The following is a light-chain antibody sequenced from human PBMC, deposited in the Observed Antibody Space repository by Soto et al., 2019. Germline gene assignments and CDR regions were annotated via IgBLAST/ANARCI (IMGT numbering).Light chain of an antibody. V-gene: IGLV2-23*02. CDR1: STDPATYDL. J-gene: IGLJ2*01. CDR2: EVA. CDR3: CSRL. Sequence: QSALTQPAFVSGSHGQSITISCTGTSTDPATYDLVSWYQQHPGKAPQPIIYEVAKRPSGVSARFSGSQSGDTASLTISGLQAADEAYYYCCSRLFGGGTKLTVL.